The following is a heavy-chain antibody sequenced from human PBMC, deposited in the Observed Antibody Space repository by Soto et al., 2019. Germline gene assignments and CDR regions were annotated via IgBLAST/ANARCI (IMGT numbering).Heavy chain of an antibody. Sequence: SETLSLTCAVYGGSSSGYYWSWIRQPPGKGLEWIGEIDQSGSTNYNPSLKSRVTISVDTSKNQFSLKLSSVTAADTAVYYCARGPNSSGWYTRHNWFDPWGQGTLVTVSS. CDR3: ARGPNSSGWYTRHNWFDP. CDR1: GGSSSGYY. V-gene: IGHV4-34*01. D-gene: IGHD6-19*01. J-gene: IGHJ5*02. CDR2: IDQSGST.